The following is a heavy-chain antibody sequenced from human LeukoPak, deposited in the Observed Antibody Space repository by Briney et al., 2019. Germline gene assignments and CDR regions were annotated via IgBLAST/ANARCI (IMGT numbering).Heavy chain of an antibody. CDR1: GFTFSNYW. CDR3: ARDRGYYVFDY. J-gene: IGHJ4*02. V-gene: IGHV3-7*01. Sequence: GGSLRLSCAASGFTFSNYWMTWVRQAPGKGLEWVAHVKPDGSEKSYVDSVKGRFTISRDNAQNSLYLQMDSLRAEDTAVYYCARDRGYYVFDYWGQGTLVTVSS. D-gene: IGHD3-22*01. CDR2: VKPDGSEK.